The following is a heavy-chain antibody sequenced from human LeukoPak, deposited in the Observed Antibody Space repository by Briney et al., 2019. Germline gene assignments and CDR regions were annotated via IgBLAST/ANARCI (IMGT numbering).Heavy chain of an antibody. CDR3: ARGPYGGNLAFDY. Sequence: EASVKVSCKASGGTFSSYAIGWVRQAPGQGLEWMGRIIPIFGTANYAQKFQGRVTITTDESTSTAYMELSSLRSEDTSVYYCARGPYGGNLAFDYWGQGTLVTVPS. V-gene: IGHV1-69*05. J-gene: IGHJ4*02. CDR2: IIPIFGTA. D-gene: IGHD4-23*01. CDR1: GGTFSSYA.